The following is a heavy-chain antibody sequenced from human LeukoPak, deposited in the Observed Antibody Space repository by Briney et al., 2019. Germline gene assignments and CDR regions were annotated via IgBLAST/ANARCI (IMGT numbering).Heavy chain of an antibody. V-gene: IGHV4-59*01. CDR2: IYYSGST. D-gene: IGHD4-23*01. CDR3: AREANSDYGGNFGYFQH. CDR1: GGSFSGYY. Sequence: SETLSLTCAVYGGSFSGYYWSWIRQPPGKGLEWIGYIYYSGSTNYNPSLKSRVTISVDTSKNQFSLKLSSVTAADTAVYYCAREANSDYGGNFGYFQHWGQGTLVTVSS. J-gene: IGHJ1*01.